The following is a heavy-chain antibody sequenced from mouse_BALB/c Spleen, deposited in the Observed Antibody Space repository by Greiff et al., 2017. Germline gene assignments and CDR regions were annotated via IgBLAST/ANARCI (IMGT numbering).Heavy chain of an antibody. CDR3: TRCLYDGYLWFAY. CDR1: GFTFTSYY. D-gene: IGHD2-3*01. Sequence: QVQLQQPGADLVKPGASLKLSCKASGFTFTSYYMYWVQQTPGQGLEWIGGINPSKGGTNFNEKFKSKATLTVDNSSSTDYMQLSSLTSEDSAVYYCTRCLYDGYLWFAYWGQGTLVTVSA. V-gene: IGHV1S81*02. CDR2: INPSKGGT. J-gene: IGHJ3*01.